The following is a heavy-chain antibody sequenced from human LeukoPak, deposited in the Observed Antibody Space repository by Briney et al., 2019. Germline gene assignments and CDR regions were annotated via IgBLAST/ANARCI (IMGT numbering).Heavy chain of an antibody. D-gene: IGHD2-15*01. CDR3: AVDIVVVVAAWDYMDV. Sequence: GGSLRLSCAASGFTFSSYWMSWVRQAPGKGLEWVANIKQDGSEKYYVDSVKGRFTISRDNAKNSLYLQMNSLRAEDTAVYYCAVDIVVVVAAWDYMDVWGKGTTVTASS. CDR1: GFTFSSYW. CDR2: IKQDGSEK. J-gene: IGHJ6*03. V-gene: IGHV3-7*01.